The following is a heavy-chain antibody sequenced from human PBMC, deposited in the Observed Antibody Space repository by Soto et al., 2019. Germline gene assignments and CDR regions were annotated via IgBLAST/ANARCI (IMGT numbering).Heavy chain of an antibody. V-gene: IGHV3-21*06. CDR1: GFSFNNYE. CDR3: GKGPDYGGYSRSIED. CDR2: ISSSGTNE. D-gene: IGHD4-17*01. Sequence: PGGSLRLSCAASGFSFNNYEMKWVRQAPGKGLEWVSSISSSGTNEYYADSVKGRFSISKDNAKNSVSLQMNNLRAEDTGVYYCGKGPDYGGYSRSIEDWGQGTQVTVS. J-gene: IGHJ4*02.